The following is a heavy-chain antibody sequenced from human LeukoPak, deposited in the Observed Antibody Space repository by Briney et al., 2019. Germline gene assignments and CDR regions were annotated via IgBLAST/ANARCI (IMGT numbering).Heavy chain of an antibody. CDR2: ISTSSSYI. V-gene: IGHV3-21*01. D-gene: IGHD1-7*01. CDR1: GFTLSTYN. CDR3: ARDRGWNSGFDY. Sequence: GGSLRLSCAASGFTLSTYNMKWVRQAPRKGLEWVSSISTSSSYIYYADSVKGRFTISRDNARNSLYLQMNSLRAEDTAVYYCARDRGWNSGFDYWGQGTLVTVSS. J-gene: IGHJ4*02.